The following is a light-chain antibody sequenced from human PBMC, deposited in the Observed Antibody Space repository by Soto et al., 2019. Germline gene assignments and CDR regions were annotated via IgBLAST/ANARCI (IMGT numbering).Light chain of an antibody. V-gene: IGKV3-15*01. Sequence: EIVMTQSPATLSVSPGERATLSCRAGRSISSNLAWYQQKPGQAPRLLIYGASTGATGIPARSSGSGSGTEFTLTISSLQSEDFAVYYCQQYNNWPPTFGGGTKVDIK. CDR1: RSISSN. CDR2: GAS. CDR3: QQYNNWPPT. J-gene: IGKJ4*01.